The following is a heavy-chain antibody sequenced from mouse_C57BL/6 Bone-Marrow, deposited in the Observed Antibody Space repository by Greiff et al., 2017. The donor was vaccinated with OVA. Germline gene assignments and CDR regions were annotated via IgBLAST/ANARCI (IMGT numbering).Heavy chain of an antibody. Sequence: EVQLVESGGGLVQPGGSLKLSCAASGFTFSDYYMYWVRQTPEKRLEWVAYISNGGGSTYYPDTVKGRFTISRDNDKNTLYLQMCLLKSDNTAMYYGAGRGYYYCPFYAMDYWGQGTSVTVSS. CDR3: AGRGYYYCPFYAMDY. J-gene: IGHJ4*01. CDR1: GFTFSDYY. V-gene: IGHV5-12*01. D-gene: IGHD1-1*01. CDR2: ISNGGGST.